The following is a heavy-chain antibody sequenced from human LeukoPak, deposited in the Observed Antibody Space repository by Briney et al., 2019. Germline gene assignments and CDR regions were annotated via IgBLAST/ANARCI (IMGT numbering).Heavy chain of an antibody. D-gene: IGHD3-22*01. CDR2: TYYRSKWYN. CDR1: GDSVSSNSAA. J-gene: IGHJ4*02. CDR3: ARGSYYYDSSGYYLPFDY. Sequence: SQTLSLTCALSGDSVSSNSAAWHWIRQSPSRGLEWLGRTYYRSKWYNDYAVSVKSRITINPDTSKNQFSLQLNSVTPEDTAVYYCARGSYYYDSSGYYLPFDYWGQGTLVTVSS. V-gene: IGHV6-1*01.